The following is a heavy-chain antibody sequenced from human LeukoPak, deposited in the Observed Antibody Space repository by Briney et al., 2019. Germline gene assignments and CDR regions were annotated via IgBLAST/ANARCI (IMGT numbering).Heavy chain of an antibody. V-gene: IGHV4-34*01. J-gene: IGHJ5*02. CDR3: ARGRRITMVRGVTKGNWFDP. CDR2: INHSGST. CDR1: GGSFSGCY. D-gene: IGHD3-10*01. Sequence: SETLSLTCAVYGGSFSGCYWSWIRQPPGKGLEWIGEINHSGSTNYNPSLKSRVTISVDTSKNQFSLKLSSVTAADTAVYYCARGRRITMVRGVTKGNWFDPWGQGTLVTVSS.